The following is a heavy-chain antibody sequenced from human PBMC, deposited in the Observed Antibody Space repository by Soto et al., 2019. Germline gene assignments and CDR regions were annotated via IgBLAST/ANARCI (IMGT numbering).Heavy chain of an antibody. CDR1: GFTFSSYA. D-gene: IGHD3-10*01. CDR2: ISGSGGST. V-gene: IGHV3-23*01. CDR3: VSSFREPYYYYGMDV. Sequence: PGGSLRLSCAASGFTFSSYAMSWVRQAPGKGLEWVSAISGSGGSTYYADSVKGRFTISRDNSKNTLYLQMNSLRAEDTAVYYCVSSFREPYYYYGMDVWGQGTTVTVSS. J-gene: IGHJ6*02.